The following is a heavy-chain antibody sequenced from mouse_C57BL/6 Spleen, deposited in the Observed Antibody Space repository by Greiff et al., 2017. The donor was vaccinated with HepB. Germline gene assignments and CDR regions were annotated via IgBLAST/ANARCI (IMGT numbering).Heavy chain of an antibody. CDR1: GYTFTSYW. Sequence: QVQLQQPGAELVKPGASVKLSCKASGYTFTSYWMHWVKQRPGRGLEWIGRIDPNSGGTKYNEKFKGKATLTVDKPSSTAYMQLSSLTSEDSAVYYCAREGSLRYPYYAMDYWGQGTSVTVSS. CDR3: AREGSLRYPYYAMDY. D-gene: IGHD1-1*01. V-gene: IGHV1-72*01. J-gene: IGHJ4*01. CDR2: IDPNSGGT.